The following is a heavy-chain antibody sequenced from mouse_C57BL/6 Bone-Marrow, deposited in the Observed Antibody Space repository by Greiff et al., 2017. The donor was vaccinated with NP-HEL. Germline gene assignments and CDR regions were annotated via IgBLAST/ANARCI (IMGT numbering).Heavy chain of an antibody. CDR3: ARRRGYDGAWFAY. Sequence: VQLQQSGPGLVQPSQSLSITCTVSGFSLTSYGVHWVRQSPGKGLEWLGVIWSGGSTDYNAAFISRLSISKDNSKSQVFFKMNSLHADDTAIYYCARRRGYDGAWFAYWGQGTLVTVSA. D-gene: IGHD2-2*01. V-gene: IGHV2-2*01. CDR2: IWSGGST. J-gene: IGHJ3*01. CDR1: GFSLTSYG.